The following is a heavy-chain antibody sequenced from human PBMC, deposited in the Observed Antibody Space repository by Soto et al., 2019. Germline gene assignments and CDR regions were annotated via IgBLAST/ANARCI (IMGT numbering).Heavy chain of an antibody. CDR2: ISSSSSYI. D-gene: IGHD1-26*01. V-gene: IGHV3-21*01. CDR3: ASDISGSYLLSFDY. CDR1: GFTFEDHA. Sequence: PGGSLRLSCVASGFTFEDHAMHWVRQGPGKGLEWVSGISSSSSYIYYADSVKGRFTISRDNAKNSLYLQMNSLRAEDTAVYYCASDISGSYLLSFDYWGQGTLVTVSS. J-gene: IGHJ4*02.